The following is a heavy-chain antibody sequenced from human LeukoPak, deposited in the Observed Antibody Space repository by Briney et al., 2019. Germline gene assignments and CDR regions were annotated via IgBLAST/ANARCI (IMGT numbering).Heavy chain of an antibody. CDR1: GFTFSNYW. V-gene: IGHV3-53*01. Sequence: GGSLRLSCEGSGFTFSNYWMGWVRQAPGKGLEWVSVIYSGGSTYYADSVKGRFTISRDNSKNTLFLQMNSLRAEDTAVYYCARVSWPDSFDIWGQGTMVTVSS. D-gene: IGHD5-24*01. CDR3: ARVSWPDSFDI. J-gene: IGHJ3*02. CDR2: IYSGGST.